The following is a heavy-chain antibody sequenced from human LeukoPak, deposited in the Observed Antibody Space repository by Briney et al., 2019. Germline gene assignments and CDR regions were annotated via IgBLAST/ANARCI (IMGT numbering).Heavy chain of an antibody. V-gene: IGHV4-39*07. CDR3: ARHRILRYFGGVYYYYYYMDV. CDR1: GGSISSSSYY. Sequence: SETLSLTCTVSGGSISSSSYYWGWIRQPPGKGLEWIGSIYYSGSTYYNPSLKSRVTISVDTSKNQFSLKLSSVTAADTAVYYCARHRILRYFGGVYYYYYYMDVWGKGTTVTISS. CDR2: IYYSGST. D-gene: IGHD3-9*01. J-gene: IGHJ6*03.